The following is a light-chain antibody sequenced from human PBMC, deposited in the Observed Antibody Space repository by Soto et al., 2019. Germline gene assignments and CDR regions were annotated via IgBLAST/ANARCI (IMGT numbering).Light chain of an antibody. V-gene: IGKV3-15*01. Sequence: EIVMTQSPATLSVSPGEGATLSCRASQSINNNLAWYQQKPGQAPRLLIYGASTRATGIPARFSGSGSGIEFTLTISRLQSEDFAVYHCQQYNSWPLTFGQGTKVDIK. J-gene: IGKJ1*01. CDR2: GAS. CDR1: QSINNN. CDR3: QQYNSWPLT.